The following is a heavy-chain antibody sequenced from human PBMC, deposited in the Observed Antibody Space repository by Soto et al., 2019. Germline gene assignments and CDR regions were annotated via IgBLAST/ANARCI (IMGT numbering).Heavy chain of an antibody. V-gene: IGHV3-23*01. Sequence: EVPLLESGGGLVQPGGSLRLSCAASGFIFSTNSMNWVRQAPGKGLEWVSIISGSGATRYYADSVKGRFTISRDNSENTLYLQMNDFRAEDTALYYCPTKSRPMWGQGTLVTVSS. CDR1: GFIFSTNS. CDR2: ISGSGATR. J-gene: IGHJ4*02. CDR3: PTKSRPM. D-gene: IGHD2-2*01.